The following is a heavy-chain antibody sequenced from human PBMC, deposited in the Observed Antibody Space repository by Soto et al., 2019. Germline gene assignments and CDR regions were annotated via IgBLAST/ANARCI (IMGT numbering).Heavy chain of an antibody. CDR3: ARSRGSGSCLPAHYYYYMDV. J-gene: IGHJ6*03. CDR1: GGSISSGGYY. V-gene: IGHV4-31*03. CDR2: IYYSGST. Sequence: TLSLTCTVSGGSISSGGYYWSWIRQHPGKGLEWIGYIYYSGSTYYNPSLKSRVTISVGTSKNQFSLKLSSVTAADTAVYYCARSRGSGSCLPAHYYYYMDVWGKGTTVTVSS. D-gene: IGHD3-10*01.